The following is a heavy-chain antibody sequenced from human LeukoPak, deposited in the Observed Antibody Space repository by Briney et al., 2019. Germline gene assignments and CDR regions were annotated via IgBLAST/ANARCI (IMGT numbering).Heavy chain of an antibody. V-gene: IGHV1-69*13. Sequence: GASVKVSCKASGGTFSSYSISWVRQAPGQGREWMGGIVPIFGTADYAQKFQGRVTITADESTSTAYMEPSSLRSQDTAVYHCARDRAAAGLNNWFDPWGEGTRVTVSS. D-gene: IGHD6-13*01. CDR3: ARDRAAAGLNNWFDP. CDR1: GGTFSSYS. CDR2: IVPIFGTA. J-gene: IGHJ5*02.